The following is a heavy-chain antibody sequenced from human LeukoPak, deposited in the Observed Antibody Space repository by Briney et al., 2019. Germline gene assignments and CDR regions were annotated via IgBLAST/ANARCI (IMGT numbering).Heavy chain of an antibody. D-gene: IGHD1-1*01. V-gene: IGHV3-21*01. Sequence: GGSLRLSCAASGFTFSSSAMSWVRQAPGKGLEWVSSISSSSSYKYYTDSVKGRFTISRDNAKNSLYLQMNSLRAEDTAVYYCARSAAGTYYWGQGTLVTVSS. CDR1: GFTFSSSA. CDR3: ARSAAGTYY. CDR2: ISSSSSYK. J-gene: IGHJ4*02.